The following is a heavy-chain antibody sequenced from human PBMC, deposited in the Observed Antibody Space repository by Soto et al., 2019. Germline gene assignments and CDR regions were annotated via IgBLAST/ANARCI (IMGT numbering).Heavy chain of an antibody. CDR2: VTGSGST. V-gene: IGHV3-23*01. J-gene: IGHJ5*02. D-gene: IGHD4-17*01. CDR1: GLTLSNYA. Sequence: EVQVLESGGGLVQPGGSLRLSCIASGLTLSNYAMTWVRQAPGRGQEWVSTVTGSGSTYYADSVKGRFTIFRDNSKNIQYLQMNSLRAEDTAIYYCAKSLRTTAATGYWFDPWGQGSQVTVSS. CDR3: AKSLRTTAATGYWFDP.